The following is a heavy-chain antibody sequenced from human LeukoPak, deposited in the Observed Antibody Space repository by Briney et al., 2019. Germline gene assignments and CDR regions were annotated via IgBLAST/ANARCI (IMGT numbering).Heavy chain of an antibody. CDR3: AISVVGIAAAGIFDY. CDR1: GYTFTSYG. D-gene: IGHD6-13*01. J-gene: IGHJ4*02. Sequence: ASVKASCKASGYTFTSYGISWVRQAPGQGLEWMGWISAYNGNTNYAQKLQGRVTMTTDTSTSTAYMELRSVRSDDTAVYYCAISVVGIAAAGIFDYWGQGTLVTVSS. CDR2: ISAYNGNT. V-gene: IGHV1-18*01.